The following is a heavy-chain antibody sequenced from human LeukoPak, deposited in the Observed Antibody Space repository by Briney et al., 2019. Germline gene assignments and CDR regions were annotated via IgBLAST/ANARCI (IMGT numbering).Heavy chain of an antibody. V-gene: IGHV3-23*01. CDR1: GFTFSSYG. CDR3: AKVGGYNLPIDY. Sequence: GGSLRLSCAASGFTFSSYGMSWGRQAPGKGLECVSVISGSGTNTYYADSVKGRFTISRDNSKNKLYLQMNGLRAEDTAVYYCAKVGGYNLPIDYWGQGTLVTVSS. J-gene: IGHJ4*02. D-gene: IGHD5-24*01. CDR2: ISGSGTNT.